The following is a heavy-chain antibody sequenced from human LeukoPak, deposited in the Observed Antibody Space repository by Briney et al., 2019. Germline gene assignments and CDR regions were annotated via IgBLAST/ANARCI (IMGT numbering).Heavy chain of an antibody. CDR3: ARESCSGGSCYFGY. J-gene: IGHJ4*02. D-gene: IGHD2-15*01. CDR1: GYTFTGYY. CDR2: INPNSGGT. V-gene: IGHV1-2*06. Sequence: GASVKVSCKASGYTFTGYYMHWVRQAPGQGLECMGRINPNSGGTNYAQKFQGRVTMTRDTSISTAYMELSRLRSDDTAVYYCARESCSGGSCYFGYWGQGTLVTVSS.